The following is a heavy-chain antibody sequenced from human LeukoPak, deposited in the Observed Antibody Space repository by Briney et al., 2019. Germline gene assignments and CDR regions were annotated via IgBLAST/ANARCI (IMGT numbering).Heavy chain of an antibody. D-gene: IGHD6-19*01. Sequence: ASVKVSCKASGYTFTGYYMHWVRQAPGQGLEWMGWINPNSGGTNYAQKFQGRVTMTRDTSISTAYMELSRLRSDDTAVYYCARESSGEDYFDYWGQGTLVTVSS. CDR3: ARESSGEDYFDY. CDR2: INPNSGGT. J-gene: IGHJ4*02. V-gene: IGHV1-2*02. CDR1: GYTFTGYY.